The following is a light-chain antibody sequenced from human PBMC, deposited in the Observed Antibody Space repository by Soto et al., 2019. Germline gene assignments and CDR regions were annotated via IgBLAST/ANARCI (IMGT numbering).Light chain of an antibody. J-gene: IGKJ1*01. Sequence: DVQMTQSPSSVSASVGDRVTITCRASQDIRSWLAWYQQKPGKAPNLLIFAASSLQSGVPSRFSGSGSGTDFTLTISSLQPEDSATYYCQQANNFPETFGQGTKVEIK. CDR2: AAS. CDR3: QQANNFPET. V-gene: IGKV1-12*01. CDR1: QDIRSW.